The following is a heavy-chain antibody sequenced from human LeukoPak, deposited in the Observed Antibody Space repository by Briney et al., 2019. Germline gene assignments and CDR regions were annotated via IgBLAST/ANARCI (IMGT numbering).Heavy chain of an antibody. CDR1: GGSVSSNNYY. D-gene: IGHD6-19*01. V-gene: IGHV4-61*01. Sequence: KPSETLSLTCTVSGGSVSSNNYYWSWIRQPPGRGLEWIGYIYYSGTTRYNPSLRSRVTISVDTSKNQFSLILTSVTAADTAVYYCARATPGFSSAWFSNWFDPWGQGALVTVSS. CDR3: ARATPGFSSAWFSNWFDP. J-gene: IGHJ5*02. CDR2: IYYSGTT.